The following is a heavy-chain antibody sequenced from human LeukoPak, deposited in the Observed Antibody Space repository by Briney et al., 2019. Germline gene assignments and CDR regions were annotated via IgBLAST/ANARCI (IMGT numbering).Heavy chain of an antibody. CDR1: GDSVSSNSAA. V-gene: IGHV6-1*01. CDR3: ARGGSPSSGGYLKTTYYYYYYMDV. CDR2: TYYRSKWYN. Sequence: PSQTLSLTCAISGDSVSSNSAAWNWIRQSPSRGLEWLGRTYYRSKWYNDYAVSVKSRITINPDTSKNQFSLQLNSVTPEDTAVYYCARGGSPSSGGYLKTTYYYYYYMDVWGKGTTVTVSS. J-gene: IGHJ6*03. D-gene: IGHD3-16*02.